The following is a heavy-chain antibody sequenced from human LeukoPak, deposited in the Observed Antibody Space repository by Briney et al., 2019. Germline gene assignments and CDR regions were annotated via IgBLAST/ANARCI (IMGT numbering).Heavy chain of an antibody. Sequence: GGSLRLSCAASGFTFDDYAMHWVRQAPGKGLEWVSGINWNSGSIGYADSVKGRFTISRDNAKNSLYLQMNSLRAEDMALYYCAKDRFRDTAMAIDYWGQGTLVTVSS. D-gene: IGHD5-18*01. V-gene: IGHV3-9*03. CDR3: AKDRFRDTAMAIDY. J-gene: IGHJ4*02. CDR2: INWNSGSI. CDR1: GFTFDDYA.